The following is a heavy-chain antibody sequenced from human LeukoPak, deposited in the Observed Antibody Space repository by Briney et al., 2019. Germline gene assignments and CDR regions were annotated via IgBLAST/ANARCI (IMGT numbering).Heavy chain of an antibody. V-gene: IGHV5-51*01. Sequence: GESLKTSCKGSGYSFTSYWIGWVRQMPGKGLECMGIIYPGDSDTRYSPSFQGQVTISADKSITTAYLQWSSLKASDTAVYYCTRYLSSGVEMATIIAYWGQGTLVTVSS. CDR2: IYPGDSDT. J-gene: IGHJ4*02. CDR1: GYSFTSYW. D-gene: IGHD5-24*01. CDR3: TRYLSSGVEMATIIAY.